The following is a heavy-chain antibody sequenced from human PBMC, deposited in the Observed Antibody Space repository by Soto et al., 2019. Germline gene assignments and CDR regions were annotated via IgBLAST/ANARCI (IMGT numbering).Heavy chain of an antibody. J-gene: IGHJ4*02. CDR2: IYHSGST. CDR3: ARVSPEYYFDY. Sequence: PSETLSLTCAVSGGSISSGGYSWRWIRQPPGKGLEWIGYIYHSGSTYYNPSLKSRVTISVDRSKNQFSLKLSSVTAADTAVYYCARVSPEYYFDYWGQGTLVTVSS. V-gene: IGHV4-30-2*01. CDR1: GGSISSGGYS. D-gene: IGHD3-10*01.